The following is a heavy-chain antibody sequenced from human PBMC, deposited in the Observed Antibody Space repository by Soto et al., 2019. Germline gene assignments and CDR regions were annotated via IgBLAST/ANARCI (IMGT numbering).Heavy chain of an antibody. CDR1: GDSITSIGNY. J-gene: IGHJ4*02. CDR2: VYSGGSA. V-gene: IGHV4-39*01. D-gene: IGHD2-15*01. CDR3: ARGGNCNHVSCAFH. Sequence: QLQLQESGPGLVKPSDTLSLTCTVSGDSITSIGNYWAWIRQPPGKGLEWVGSVYSGGSAYYHPSLKSRITMSVDTSKNKFSLKLTSVTAADTAVYYCARGGNCNHVSCAFHWGQGNLVTV.